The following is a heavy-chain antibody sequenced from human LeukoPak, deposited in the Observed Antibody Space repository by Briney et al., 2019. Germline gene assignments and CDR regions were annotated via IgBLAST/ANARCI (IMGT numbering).Heavy chain of an antibody. CDR1: GYSISSGYY. CDR2: IYHSGST. J-gene: IGHJ5*02. D-gene: IGHD3-10*01. CDR3: ARSRLYYGSGIGWFDP. Sequence: SETLSLTCTVSGYSISSGYYWGWIRQPPGKGLEWIGSIYHSGSTYYNPSLKSRVTISVDTSKNQFSLKLSSVTAADTAVYYCARSRLYYGSGIGWFDPWGQGTLVTVSS. V-gene: IGHV4-38-2*02.